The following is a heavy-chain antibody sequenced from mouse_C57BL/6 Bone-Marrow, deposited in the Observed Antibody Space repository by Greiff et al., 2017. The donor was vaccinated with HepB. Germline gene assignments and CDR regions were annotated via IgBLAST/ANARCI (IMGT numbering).Heavy chain of an antibody. V-gene: IGHV7-3*01. J-gene: IGHJ4*01. CDR1: GFTFTDYY. CDR3: ARYEPYAMDY. CDR2: IRNKANGYTT. Sequence: EVKLMESGGGLVQPGGSLSLSCAASGFTFTDYYMSWVRQPPGKALEWLGFIRNKANGYTTEYSASVKGRFTIARDNSQRILYLQMNALRAEDSATYYCARYEPYAMDYWGQGTSVTVSS.